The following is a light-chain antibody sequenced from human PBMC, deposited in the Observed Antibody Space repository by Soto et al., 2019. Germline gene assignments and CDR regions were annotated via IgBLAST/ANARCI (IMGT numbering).Light chain of an antibody. CDR2: LGS. CDR1: QSLLHRTGRNY. CDR3: KQALQTPLT. V-gene: IGKV2-28*01. Sequence: IEMIQSPLSLAVTPGEPASISCRSSQSLLHRTGRNYLAWYLKKQGQSPQLLIYLGSNRASGVPDRFSGSGSGTYFTLKISRVEAEDVGIYYCKQALQTPLTFGGGTKVEIK. J-gene: IGKJ4*01.